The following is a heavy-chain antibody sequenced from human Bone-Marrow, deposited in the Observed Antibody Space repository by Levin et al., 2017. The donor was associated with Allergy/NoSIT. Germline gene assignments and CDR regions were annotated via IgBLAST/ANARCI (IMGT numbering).Heavy chain of an antibody. CDR1: GYTFSNYR. V-gene: IGHV1-18*01. D-gene: IGHD3-9*01. J-gene: IGHJ4*02. CDR3: AILPHYDILTGYYNANFDY. CDR2: ISAYNGDT. Sequence: GASVKVSCKTSGYTFSNYRLNWVRQAPGQGLEWMGWISAYNGDTDYAQKVQDRVTMTTDTSTSTAYMELRSLSSGDTAVYYCAILPHYDILTGYYNANFDYWGQGTLVTVSS.